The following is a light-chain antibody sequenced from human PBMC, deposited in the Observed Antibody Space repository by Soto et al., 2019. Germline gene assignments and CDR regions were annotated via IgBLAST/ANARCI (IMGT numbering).Light chain of an antibody. CDR1: QSVSSSY. V-gene: IGKV3-20*01. J-gene: IGKJ1*01. Sequence: EIVLTQSPGTLSLSPGERATLSCRASQSVSSSYLAWYQQKPGQAPRPLIYGASSRAIGIPDRFSGSGSGTDFTLTISRLEPEYVAVYYCQQYGSAPWTFGQGTKVDIK. CDR2: GAS. CDR3: QQYGSAPWT.